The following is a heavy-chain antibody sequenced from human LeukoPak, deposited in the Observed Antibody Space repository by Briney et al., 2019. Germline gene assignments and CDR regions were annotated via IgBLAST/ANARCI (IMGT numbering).Heavy chain of an antibody. CDR2: IKQEGSEK. D-gene: IGHD6-19*01. J-gene: IGHJ4*02. CDR1: GFTFITYG. CDR3: ARDYVRAVAGPYFGY. V-gene: IGHV3-7*01. Sequence: PGGSLRLSCAASGFTFITYGMHWVRQAPGKGREWVANIKQEGSEKYYVDSVKGRFTISRDNAKNSLYLQMNSLRAEDTAVYYCARDYVRAVAGPYFGYWGQGTLVPVSS.